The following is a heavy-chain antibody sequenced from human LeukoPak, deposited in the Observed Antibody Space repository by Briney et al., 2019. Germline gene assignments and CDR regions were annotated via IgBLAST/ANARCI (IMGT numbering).Heavy chain of an antibody. CDR3: ARAAVTTRLDY. CDR2: ISSSSSYI. Sequence: GGSLRLSCAASGFTFSSYSMNWVHQAPGKGLEWVSSISSSSSYIYYADSVKGRFTISRDNAKNSLYLQMNSLRAEDTAVYYCARAAVTTRLDYWGQGTLVTVSS. CDR1: GFTFSSYS. V-gene: IGHV3-21*01. J-gene: IGHJ4*02. D-gene: IGHD4-11*01.